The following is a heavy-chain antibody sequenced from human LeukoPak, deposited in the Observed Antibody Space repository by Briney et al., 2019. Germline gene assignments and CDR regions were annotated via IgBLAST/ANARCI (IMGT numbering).Heavy chain of an antibody. D-gene: IGHD1-26*01. J-gene: IGHJ5*02. CDR3: ARDRGINWFDP. Sequence: ASVKVSCKASGYTFTGYYMHWVRQAPGQRLEWMGWINAGNGNTKYSQEFQGRVTITRDTSASTAYMELSSLRSEDMAVYYCARDRGINWFDPWGQGTLVTVSS. CDR2: INAGNGNT. CDR1: GYTFTGYY. V-gene: IGHV1-3*03.